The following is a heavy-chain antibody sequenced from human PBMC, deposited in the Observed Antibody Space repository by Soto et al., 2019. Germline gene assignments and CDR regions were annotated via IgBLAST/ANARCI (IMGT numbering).Heavy chain of an antibody. CDR1: GGSISSGGYY. V-gene: IGHV4-31*03. D-gene: IGHD3-10*01. CDR2: IYYTGST. CDR3: AREYMVRGVMGAFDI. Sequence: QVQLQESGPGLVKPSQTLSLTCTVSGGSISSGGYYWSWIRQHPGKGLEWIGYIYYTGSTYYNPSPKSRVTTSVDTSKSQFSLKLSSVPAADTAVSYCAREYMVRGVMGAFDIWGQGTMVTVSS. J-gene: IGHJ3*02.